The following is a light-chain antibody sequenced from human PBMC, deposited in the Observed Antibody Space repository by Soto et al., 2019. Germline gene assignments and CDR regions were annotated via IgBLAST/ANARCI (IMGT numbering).Light chain of an antibody. V-gene: IGKV3-15*01. J-gene: IGKJ1*01. CDR3: QQYKDWRT. CDR2: GAS. Sequence: IVMTQSPATLSVSPGERATLSCRASQTIDNKLAWYQQRPGQAPRLLIYGASIRATGIPARFSGSGSGTAFTLTISGLQSEDFGVYYYQQYKDWRTFGQGTNVDIK. CDR1: QTIDNK.